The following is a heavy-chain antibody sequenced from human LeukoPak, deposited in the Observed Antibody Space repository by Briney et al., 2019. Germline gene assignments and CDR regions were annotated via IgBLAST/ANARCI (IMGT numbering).Heavy chain of an antibody. CDR3: AREGEDTAMAPDY. CDR1: GYTFSRYY. Sequence: AASVKVSCKASGYTFSRYYMHWVRQAPGQGLEWMGIINPSGGSASTAQRFQGRVTMTMTRDTSTSTVYMELSSLRSEDTAVYYCAREGEDTAMAPDYWGRGTLVTVSS. J-gene: IGHJ4*02. CDR2: INPSGGSA. V-gene: IGHV1-46*01. D-gene: IGHD5-18*01.